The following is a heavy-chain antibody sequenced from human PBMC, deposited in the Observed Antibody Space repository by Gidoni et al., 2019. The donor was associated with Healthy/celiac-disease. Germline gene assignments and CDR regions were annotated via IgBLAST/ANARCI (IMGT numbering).Heavy chain of an antibody. CDR2: INHSGST. Sequence: QVQLQQWGAGLLKPSETLSLTCAVYGGSFSGYYWSWIRQPPGKGLEWIGEINHSGSTNYNPSLKSRVTISVDTSKNQFSLKLSSVTAADTAVYYCARGGPKQYYYYYYYMDVWGKGTTVTVSS. V-gene: IGHV4-34*01. J-gene: IGHJ6*03. CDR3: ARGGPKQYYYYYYYMDV. CDR1: GGSFSGYY.